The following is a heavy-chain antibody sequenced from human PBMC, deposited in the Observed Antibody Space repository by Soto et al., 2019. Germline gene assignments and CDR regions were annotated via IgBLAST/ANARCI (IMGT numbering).Heavy chain of an antibody. Sequence: QVQLVQSGAEVKKPGASVKVSCKASGYTFTSYGISWVRQAPGQGLEWMGWISAYNGNTNYAQKLQGRVTMTTDTSTSKAYMELRSLRSDDTAVYYCARENQWDFWRVGLNWFDPWGQGTLVTVSS. J-gene: IGHJ5*02. D-gene: IGHD3-3*01. V-gene: IGHV1-18*01. CDR1: GYTFTSYG. CDR2: ISAYNGNT. CDR3: ARENQWDFWRVGLNWFDP.